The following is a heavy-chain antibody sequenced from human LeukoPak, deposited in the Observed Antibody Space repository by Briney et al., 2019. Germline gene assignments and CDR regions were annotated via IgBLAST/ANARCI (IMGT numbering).Heavy chain of an antibody. J-gene: IGHJ4*02. CDR1: GGTFSSYA. CDR3: VLSVAGSLYYFDY. Sequence: SVKVSCKASGGTFSSYAISWVRQAPGQGLEWMGRIIPILGVASYAQKFQGRVTITADKSTSTAYMELSSLRSEDTAVYYCVLSVAGSLYYFDYWGQGTLVTVSS. D-gene: IGHD6-19*01. CDR2: IIPILGVA. V-gene: IGHV1-69*04.